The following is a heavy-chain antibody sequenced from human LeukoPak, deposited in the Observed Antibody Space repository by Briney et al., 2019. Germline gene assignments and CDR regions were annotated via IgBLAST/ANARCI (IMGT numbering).Heavy chain of an antibody. CDR1: GFTFSSCA. Sequence: GGSLRLSCAASGFTFSSCAMHWVRQAPGKGPEWVAVISYDGSNKYYADSVKGRFTISRDNSKNTLYLQMNSLRAEDTAVYYCARDPVLRIAVAGSYFDYWGQGTLVTVSS. V-gene: IGHV3-30*04. CDR2: ISYDGSNK. D-gene: IGHD6-19*01. J-gene: IGHJ4*02. CDR3: ARDPVLRIAVAGSYFDY.